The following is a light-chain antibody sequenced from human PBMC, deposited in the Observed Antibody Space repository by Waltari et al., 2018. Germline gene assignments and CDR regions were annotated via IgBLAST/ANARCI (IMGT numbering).Light chain of an antibody. V-gene: IGKV1-39*01. Sequence: DIQMTQSPSSLSASVGDRVTITCRASQTIDTYLDWYQQKPGKSQQVLIYAASSLQSGVPSRFSGSGSGTHFTLTITSLQPEDFATYYCQQSHSAPWTFGQGTKVEIK. J-gene: IGKJ1*01. CDR1: QTIDTY. CDR2: AAS. CDR3: QQSHSAPWT.